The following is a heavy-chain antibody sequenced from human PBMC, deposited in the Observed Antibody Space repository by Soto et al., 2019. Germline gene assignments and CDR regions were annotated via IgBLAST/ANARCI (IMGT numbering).Heavy chain of an antibody. J-gene: IGHJ4*02. CDR2: ISTKSGGT. D-gene: IGHD6-19*01. CDR1: GYTFIDYY. V-gene: IGHV1-2*02. CDR3: ARPPGYISDWYYFDL. Sequence: QVQLVQSGAEVKKPGASVKVSCEASGYTFIDYYMHWVRQAPGQGFEWMGRISTKSGGTNYEQKFHGRVTMTWDTSLNTPYMELSSLMSEDTAVYYCARPPGYISDWYYFDLWGQGTLVTVSS.